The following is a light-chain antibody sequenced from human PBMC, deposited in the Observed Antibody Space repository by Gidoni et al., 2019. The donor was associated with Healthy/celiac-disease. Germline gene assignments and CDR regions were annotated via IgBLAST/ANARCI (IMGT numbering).Light chain of an antibody. CDR2: VAS. J-gene: IGKJ5*01. V-gene: IGKV3-11*01. Sequence: TQAARTVSLSSSARATLSCRTSQSVSSYLAWYQQKPGQAPRLLIYVASNRPTGIPAGLCGSSAGTSFTLGVGNQELEGFGVYFRQEHGELPPWWTFGQGTRVEIK. CDR3: QEHGELPPWWT. CDR1: QSVSSY.